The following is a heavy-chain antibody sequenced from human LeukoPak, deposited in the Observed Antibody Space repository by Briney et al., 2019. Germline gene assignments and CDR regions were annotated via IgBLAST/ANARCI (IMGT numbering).Heavy chain of an antibody. D-gene: IGHD6-19*01. CDR1: GFILSNSA. Sequence: QPGRSLRLSCAASGFILSNSAMHWVRQAPGKGLEWVAVISYDGSNKYYADSVKGRFTISRDNSKNTLYLQMNSLRAEDTAVYYCAKDIEEWLVKGGGCFDYWGQGTLVTVSS. CDR3: AKDIEEWLVKGGGCFDY. CDR2: ISYDGSNK. J-gene: IGHJ4*02. V-gene: IGHV3-30*18.